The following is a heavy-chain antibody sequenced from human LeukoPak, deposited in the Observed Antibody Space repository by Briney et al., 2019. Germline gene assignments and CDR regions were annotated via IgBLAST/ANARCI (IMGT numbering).Heavy chain of an antibody. CDR1: GFSFSSYT. J-gene: IGHJ4*02. V-gene: IGHV3-21*01. CDR3: ARDRSAEYYFDY. CDR2: ISGSSSYI. Sequence: GGSLRPSCAASGFSFSSYTINWVRQAPGKGLEWVSSISGSSSYIYYADSVKGRFTISRDNAKNSLFLQMNSLRAEDTAVYYCARDRSAEYYFDYWGQGTLVTVSA. D-gene: IGHD3-3*01.